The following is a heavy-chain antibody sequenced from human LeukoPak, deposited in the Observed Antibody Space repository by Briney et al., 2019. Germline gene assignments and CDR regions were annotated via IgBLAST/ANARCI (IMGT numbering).Heavy chain of an antibody. CDR2: INPSGGST. D-gene: IGHD2-8*01. Sequence: ASVKVSCKASGYTFTSYYMHWVRQAPGQGLEWMGIINPSGGSTSYAQKFQGRVTMTRDTSTSTVYMELSCLRSEDTAVYYCARGGANCTNGVCEWNWFDPWGQGTLVTVSS. CDR1: GYTFTSYY. J-gene: IGHJ5*02. CDR3: ARGGANCTNGVCEWNWFDP. V-gene: IGHV1-46*03.